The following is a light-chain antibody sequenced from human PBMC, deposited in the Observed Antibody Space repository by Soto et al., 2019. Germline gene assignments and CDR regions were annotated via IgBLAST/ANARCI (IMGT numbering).Light chain of an antibody. CDR2: ATS. CDR1: QGVSTTD. Sequence: EVVLTQSPGTLSLSPGDRATLSCRASQGVSTTDLAWYQQKPGQAPRRLIYATSSRAPGIPDRFSGSGSGTDFTLTISRLEPEDFAVYYCQQYGSSPYTFGQGTKLEIK. CDR3: QQYGSSPYT. V-gene: IGKV3-20*01. J-gene: IGKJ2*01.